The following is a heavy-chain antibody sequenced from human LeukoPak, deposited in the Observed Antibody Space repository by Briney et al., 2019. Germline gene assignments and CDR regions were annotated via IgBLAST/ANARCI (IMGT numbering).Heavy chain of an antibody. V-gene: IGHV1-69*13. Sequence: ASVKVSCKASGGIFSSYAISWVRQAPGQGLEWMGGIIPIFGTANYAQKFQGRVTITADESTSTAYMEQSSLRSEDTAVYYCARGSIRSNYGMDVWGQGTTVTVSS. CDR3: ARGSIRSNYGMDV. CDR2: IIPIFGTA. J-gene: IGHJ6*02. CDR1: GGIFSSYA.